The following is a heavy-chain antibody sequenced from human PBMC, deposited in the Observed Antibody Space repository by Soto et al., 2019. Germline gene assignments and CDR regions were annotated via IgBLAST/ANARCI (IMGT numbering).Heavy chain of an antibody. CDR2: IWFDGSNK. Sequence: GGSLRLSCTASEFTFSNYGMYWVRQAPGKGLEWVAVIWFDGSNKYYADSVKDRFTISRDNSKNTLYLQMFSLRAEDTAVYYCAREMRATVYHLYGLDVWGQGTTVTVSS. D-gene: IGHD2-2*02. J-gene: IGHJ6*02. CDR1: EFTFSNYG. V-gene: IGHV3-33*01. CDR3: AREMRATVYHLYGLDV.